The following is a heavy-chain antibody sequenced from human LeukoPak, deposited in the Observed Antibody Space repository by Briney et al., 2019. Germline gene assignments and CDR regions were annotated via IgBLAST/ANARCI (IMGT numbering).Heavy chain of an antibody. J-gene: IGHJ6*03. V-gene: IGHV3-21*01. CDR1: GFTFSSAW. CDR2: ISSSSSYI. Sequence: KTGGSLRLSCAASGFTFSSAWMSWVRQAPGKGLEGVSSISSSSSYIYYADSVKGRFTISRDNAKNSLYLQMNSLRAEDTAVYYCARDPFDFDDYYYMDVWGKGTTVTISS. D-gene: IGHD3-3*01. CDR3: ARDPFDFDDYYYMDV.